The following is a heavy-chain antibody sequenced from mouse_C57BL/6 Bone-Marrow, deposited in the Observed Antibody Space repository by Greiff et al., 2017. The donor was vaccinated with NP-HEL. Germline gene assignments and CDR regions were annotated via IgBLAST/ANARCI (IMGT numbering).Heavy chain of an antibody. CDR1: GYTFTDYE. J-gene: IGHJ4*01. V-gene: IGHV1-15*01. CDR3: TYYYGSSHYAMDY. D-gene: IGHD1-1*01. Sequence: VQLQESGAELVRPGASVTLSCKASGYTFTDYEMHWVKQTPVHGLEWIGAIDPETGGTAYNQKFKGKAILTADKSSSTAYMELRSLTSEDSAVYYCTYYYGSSHYAMDYWGQGTSVTVSS. CDR2: IDPETGGT.